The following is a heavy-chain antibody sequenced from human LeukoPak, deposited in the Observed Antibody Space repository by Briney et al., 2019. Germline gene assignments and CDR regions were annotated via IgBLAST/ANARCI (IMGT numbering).Heavy chain of an antibody. V-gene: IGHV3-33*06. D-gene: IGHD5-18*01. CDR1: GFTFSSYG. J-gene: IGHJ4*02. CDR2: IWYDGSNK. Sequence: PGGSLRLSCAASGFTFSSYGMHWVRQAPGKGLEWVAVIWYDGSNKYYEDSVKGRFTISRDNSKNTLYLQMNSLRAEDTAVYYCAKGMRGYSYGFFDYWGQGTLVTVSS. CDR3: AKGMRGYSYGFFDY.